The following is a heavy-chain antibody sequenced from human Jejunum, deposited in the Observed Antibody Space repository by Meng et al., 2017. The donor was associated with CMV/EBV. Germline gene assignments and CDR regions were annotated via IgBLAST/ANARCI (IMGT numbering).Heavy chain of an antibody. D-gene: IGHD2-2*03. V-gene: IGHV1-2*06. Sequence: SCKASDSPFTGYYLHWVRQAPGQGLGWMGRISPNSGVTMYAQRFQGRITMTTDTSISAATMQLSMLRPDDTAVYYCASGFSSSPFDYWGQGTLVTVSS. CDR3: ASGFSSSPFDY. CDR2: ISPNSGVT. CDR1: DSPFTGYY. J-gene: IGHJ4*02.